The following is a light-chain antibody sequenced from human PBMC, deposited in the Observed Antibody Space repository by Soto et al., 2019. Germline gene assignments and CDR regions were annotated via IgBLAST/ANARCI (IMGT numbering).Light chain of an antibody. CDR2: EVS. Sequence: QSVLTQPASVSGSPGQSITISCTGTSSDVGSYNLVSWYQQHPGKAPKLLIFEVSKRPSGVSNRFSGSKSGNTASLTISGLQADDEAYYSCCSHAPIAPYVFGTGTKLTVL. V-gene: IGLV2-23*02. CDR3: CSHAPIAPYV. CDR1: SSDVGSYNL. J-gene: IGLJ1*01.